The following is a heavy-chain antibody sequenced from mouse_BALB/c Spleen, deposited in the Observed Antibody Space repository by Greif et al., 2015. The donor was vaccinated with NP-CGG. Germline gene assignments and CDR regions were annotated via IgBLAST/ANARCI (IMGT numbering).Heavy chain of an antibody. CDR2: ISDGGSYT. J-gene: IGHJ4*01. Sequence: EVKLMESGGGLVKPGGSLKLSCAASGFTFSDYYMYWVRQTPEKRLGWVATISDGGSYTYYPDSVKGRFTIARDNAKNNVYLQMSRLKSEDTAMYCCARNGIYGNYYAMDYWGQGTSVTVSS. V-gene: IGHV5-4*02. D-gene: IGHD2-1*01. CDR3: ARNGIYGNYYAMDY. CDR1: GFTFSDYY.